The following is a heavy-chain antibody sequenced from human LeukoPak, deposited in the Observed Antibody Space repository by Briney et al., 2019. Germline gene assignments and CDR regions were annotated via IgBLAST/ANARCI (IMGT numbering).Heavy chain of an antibody. CDR2: RSGSGDRR. CDR1: GFAFSSYA. Sequence: PGGSVTLSCASCGFAFSSYAMRWVRQAAGRGLEGVSSRSGSGDRRDSVGSVRGRFTISRDNSKNTLYLEMYSVRAEDTAVYCCAKDRGHCTNGVCHNYYYMDVWGKGTTVTVSS. CDR3: AKDRGHCTNGVCHNYYYMDV. V-gene: IGHV3-23*01. J-gene: IGHJ6*03. D-gene: IGHD2-8*01.